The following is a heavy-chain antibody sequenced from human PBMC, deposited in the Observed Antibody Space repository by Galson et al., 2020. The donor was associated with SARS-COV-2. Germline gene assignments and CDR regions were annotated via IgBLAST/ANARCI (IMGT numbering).Heavy chain of an antibody. CDR2: IKEDGSEK. D-gene: IGHD6-19*01. Sequence: GGSLRLSCAASGFTFSSYWMNWVRQAPGKGLEWVANIKEDGSEKHYVGSVKGRSTISRDNAKNSLYLQMNSRTAEDTAVYYCEGLGGRGWSRDYWGQGTLVTVSS. CDR3: EGLGGRGWSRDY. J-gene: IGHJ4*02. V-gene: IGHV3-7*01. CDR1: GFTFSSYW.